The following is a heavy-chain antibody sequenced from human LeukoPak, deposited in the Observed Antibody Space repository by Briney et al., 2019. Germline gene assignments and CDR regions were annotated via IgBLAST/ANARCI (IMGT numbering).Heavy chain of an antibody. J-gene: IGHJ4*02. Sequence: GGSLRLSCAASGFTFSSYAMSWVRQAPGKRLEWVSAISGSGGSTYYADSVKGRFTISRDNSKNTLYLQMNSLSAEDTAVYYCAKVGTMIVVVITDFDYWGQGTLVTVSS. D-gene: IGHD3-22*01. CDR1: GFTFSSYA. CDR2: ISGSGGST. V-gene: IGHV3-23*01. CDR3: AKVGTMIVVVITDFDY.